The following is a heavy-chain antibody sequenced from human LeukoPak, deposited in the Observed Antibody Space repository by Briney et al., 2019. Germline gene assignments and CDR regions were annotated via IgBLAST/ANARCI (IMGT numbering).Heavy chain of an antibody. CDR1: GGSIRSYY. CDR3: ARSSESYDSSGYYSYYFDY. D-gene: IGHD3-22*01. CDR2: IYYSGST. V-gene: IGHV4-59*01. Sequence: PSETLSLTCTVSGGSIRSYYWSWIRQPPGKGLEWIGFIYYSGSTHYKPSLKSRGTISVDTSKNQYSLKLSSVTAADTAVYYCARSSESYDSSGYYSYYFDYWGQGTLVTVSS. J-gene: IGHJ4*02.